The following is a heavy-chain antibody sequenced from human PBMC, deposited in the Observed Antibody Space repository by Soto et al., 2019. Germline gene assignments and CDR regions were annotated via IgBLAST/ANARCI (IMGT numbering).Heavy chain of an antibody. Sequence: EVQLVESGGGLVKPGGSLRLSCEVSGFSFRSYSMNWVRQAPGKGLEWVSSISSNSGYMYYADSVKGRFTISRDNAKNTQYLQLNSLRAEDTAVYYCARVEDAVTTARGEITYWGQGTLVTVSS. CDR3: ARVEDAVTTARGEITY. J-gene: IGHJ4*02. D-gene: IGHD4-17*01. CDR1: GFSFRSYS. V-gene: IGHV3-21*01. CDR2: ISSNSGYM.